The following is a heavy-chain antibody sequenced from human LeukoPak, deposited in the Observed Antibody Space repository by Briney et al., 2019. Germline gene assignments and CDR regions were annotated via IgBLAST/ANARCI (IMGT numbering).Heavy chain of an antibody. CDR2: ISDGGDNI. D-gene: IGHD3-10*01. CDR3: ARDLDYGSGSYYGY. V-gene: IGHV3-21*01. CDR1: GFSFNNYW. Sequence: PGGSLRLSCAASGFSFNNYWMSWVRQAPGKGLEWVAAISDGGDNIWYAGSVKGRFTISRDNAKNSLYLQMNSLRAEDTAVYYCARDLDYGSGSYYGYWGQGTLVTVSS. J-gene: IGHJ4*02.